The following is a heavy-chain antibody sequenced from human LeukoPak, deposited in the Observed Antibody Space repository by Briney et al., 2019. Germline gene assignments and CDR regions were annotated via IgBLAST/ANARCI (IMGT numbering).Heavy chain of an antibody. Sequence: PGGSLRLSCAASGFTFSSYWMHWVGQAPGKGLVWVSRINTDGSSTSYADSVKGRFTISRDNAKNTLYLQMNSLRAEDTAVYYCARPIGGGTRGFDYWGQGTLVTVSS. CDR2: INTDGSST. J-gene: IGHJ4*02. V-gene: IGHV3-74*01. CDR3: ARPIGGGTRGFDY. CDR1: GFTFSSYW. D-gene: IGHD1-7*01.